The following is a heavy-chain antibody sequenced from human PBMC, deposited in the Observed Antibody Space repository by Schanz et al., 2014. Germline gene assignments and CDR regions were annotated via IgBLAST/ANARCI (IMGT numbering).Heavy chain of an antibody. Sequence: QVQLQESGPGLVKPSQTLSLTCNVSGDSMSSGGYYWNWIRQHPGKGLEWIGYIYDSGNTYYNPSLKSRVTMSIDTSENQFSLNLRSVTGADTAVYYCARGRQQLGSFDYWGPGTLVSVSS. CDR3: ARGRQQLGSFDY. D-gene: IGHD6-13*01. CDR1: GDSMSSGGYY. V-gene: IGHV4-31*03. CDR2: IYDSGNT. J-gene: IGHJ4*02.